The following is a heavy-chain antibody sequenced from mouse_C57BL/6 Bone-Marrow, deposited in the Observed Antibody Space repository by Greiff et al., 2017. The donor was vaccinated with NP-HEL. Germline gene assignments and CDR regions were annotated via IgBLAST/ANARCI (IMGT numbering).Heavy chain of an antibody. Sequence: EVKLVESGGGLVQPGGSLKLSCAASGFTFSDYYMYWVRQTPEKRLEWVAYISNGGGSTYYPDTVKGRFTISSDNAKNTLYLQMSRLKSEDTAMYYCARQVYDGYYGSYAMDYWGQGTSVTVSS. CDR2: ISNGGGST. J-gene: IGHJ4*01. D-gene: IGHD2-3*01. V-gene: IGHV5-12*01. CDR3: ARQVYDGYYGSYAMDY. CDR1: GFTFSDYY.